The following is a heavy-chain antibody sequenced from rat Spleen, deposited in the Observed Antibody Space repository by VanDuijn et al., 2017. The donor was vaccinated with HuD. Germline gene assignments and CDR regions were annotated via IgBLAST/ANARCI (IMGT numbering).Heavy chain of an antibody. D-gene: IGHD1-7*01. V-gene: IGHV2-1*01. CDR1: GFSLTSNS. CDR3: TRDDYRGWFAY. J-gene: IGHJ3*01. CDR2: IWGDGDT. Sequence: QVQLKESGPGLVQPSQTLSLTCTVSGFSLTSNSVHWVRQPPGKGLEWMGGIWGDGDTYYNSGLKSRLNISRDTSKSQVFLKMNSLQTEDTAIYYCTRDDYRGWFAYWGQGTLVTVSS.